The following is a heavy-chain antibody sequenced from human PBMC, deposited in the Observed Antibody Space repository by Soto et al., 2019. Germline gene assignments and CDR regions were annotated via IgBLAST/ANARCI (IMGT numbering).Heavy chain of an antibody. V-gene: IGHV3-7*04. J-gene: IGHJ4*02. CDR3: ARDLASTTILNY. CDR2: IKQDGSEK. Sequence: GESLKISCTASGLTFRSYWMSWVRQAPGKGLEWVANIKQDGSEKYYVDSVKGRFTISRDNAKNSLYLQMNSLRAEDTAVYYCARDLASTTILNYWGQGTLVTVSS. CDR1: GLTFRSYW. D-gene: IGHD4-17*01.